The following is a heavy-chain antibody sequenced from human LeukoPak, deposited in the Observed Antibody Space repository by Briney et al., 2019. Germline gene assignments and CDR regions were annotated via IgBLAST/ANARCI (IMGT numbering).Heavy chain of an antibody. CDR3: VREPTSPAAALGSKFRRGDYFDS. Sequence: PSETLSLTCGVYGGSFSGHYWSWVRQPPGKGLEWIGEINHSGSTNYNPSLKSRVTISVDTSKSQFSLKMSSVTAADTAVYYCVREPTSPAAALGSKFRRGDYFDSWGQGTLVSVSS. CDR1: GGSFSGHY. V-gene: IGHV4-34*01. J-gene: IGHJ4*02. CDR2: INHSGST. D-gene: IGHD2-2*01.